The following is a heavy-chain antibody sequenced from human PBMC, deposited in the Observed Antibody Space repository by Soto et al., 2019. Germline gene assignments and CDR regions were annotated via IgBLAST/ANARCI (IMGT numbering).Heavy chain of an antibody. J-gene: IGHJ4*02. CDR1: GGTFSSYT. CDR3: ASGITIFGVVIAPSFDY. Sequence: SVKVSCKASGGTFSSYTISWVRQAPGQGLEWMGRIIPILGIANYAQKFQGRVTITADKSTSTAYMELSSLRSEDTAVYYCASGITIFGVVIAPSFDYWGQGTRVTVSS. D-gene: IGHD3-3*01. V-gene: IGHV1-69*02. CDR2: IIPILGIA.